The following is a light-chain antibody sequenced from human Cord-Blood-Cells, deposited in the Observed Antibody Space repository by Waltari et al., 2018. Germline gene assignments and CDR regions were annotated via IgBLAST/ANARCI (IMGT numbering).Light chain of an antibody. V-gene: IGLV1-47*01. Sequence: QSVLTQPPSASGTPGQRVTISCSGSSSNIGSNYVYWYQQLPGTAPKLRIYRNNSRPSGVSDRCSGSKSGTSASLAITGLRSEDEADYYCAAWDDSLSGWVFGGGTKLTVL. CDR3: AAWDDSLSGWV. CDR1: SSNIGSNY. CDR2: RNN. J-gene: IGLJ3*02.